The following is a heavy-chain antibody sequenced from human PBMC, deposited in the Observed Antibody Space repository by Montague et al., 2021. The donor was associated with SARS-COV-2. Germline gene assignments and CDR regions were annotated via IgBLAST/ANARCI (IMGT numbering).Heavy chain of an antibody. CDR1: GASMSSDY. CDR2: THYSGST. J-gene: IGHJ4*02. V-gene: IGHV4-59*01. Sequence: SETLSLTCTVSGASMSSDYWTWIRQPPGKGLEWIGCTHYSGSTDYNPSLKSRVTISVDTSRTQFSLRLTSMSAADTAVYYCVRGRGFDWLGIDAYYFDYWGQGALVAVSS. D-gene: IGHD3-9*01. CDR3: VRGRGFDWLGIDAYYFDY.